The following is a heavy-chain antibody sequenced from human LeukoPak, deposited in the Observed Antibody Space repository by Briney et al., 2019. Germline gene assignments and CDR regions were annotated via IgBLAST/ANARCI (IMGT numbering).Heavy chain of an antibody. J-gene: IGHJ4*02. CDR1: GGSISSSSYY. CDR3: ARLDPAEGLNFDY. D-gene: IGHD6-13*01. Sequence: PSETLSLTCTVSGGSISSSSYYWGWIRQPPGKGLEWIGSIYYSGSTYYNPSLKSRVTISVDTSKNQFSLKLSSVTAADTAVYYCARLDPAEGLNFDYWGQGTLVTDSS. CDR2: IYYSGST. V-gene: IGHV4-39*01.